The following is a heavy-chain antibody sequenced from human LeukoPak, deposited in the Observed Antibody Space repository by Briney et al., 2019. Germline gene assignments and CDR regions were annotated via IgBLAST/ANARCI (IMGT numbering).Heavy chain of an antibody. CDR3: ARNRIAVAGPEYFQH. CDR2: ISYDGSNK. Sequence: GGSLRLSCAASGFTFSSYGMHWVRQAPVKGLEWVAVISYDGSNKYYADSVKGRFTIPRDNAKNSLYLQMNSLRAEDTAVYYCARNRIAVAGPEYFQHWGQGTLVTVSS. D-gene: IGHD6-19*01. V-gene: IGHV3-30*03. CDR1: GFTFSSYG. J-gene: IGHJ1*01.